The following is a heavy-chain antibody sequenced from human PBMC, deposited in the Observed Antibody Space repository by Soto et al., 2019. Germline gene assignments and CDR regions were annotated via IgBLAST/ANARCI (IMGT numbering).Heavy chain of an antibody. J-gene: IGHJ3*02. Sequence: SETLSLTCAVYGGLYSDYYWSWIRQAPGKGLEWIGEIHHSGTTNYNPSLKSRVTISVDTSKNQFSLKLSSVTAADTAVYYCARVGVTSDIWGQGTMVTVS. CDR2: IHHSGTT. D-gene: IGHD2-21*02. V-gene: IGHV4-34*01. CDR3: ARVGVTSDI. CDR1: GGLYSDYY.